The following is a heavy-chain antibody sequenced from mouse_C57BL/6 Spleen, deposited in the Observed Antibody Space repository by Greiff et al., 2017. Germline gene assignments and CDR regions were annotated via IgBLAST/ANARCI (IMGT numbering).Heavy chain of an antibody. J-gene: IGHJ2*01. CDR1: GYTFTNYW. V-gene: IGHV1-63*01. D-gene: IGHD2-5*01. CDR2: IYPGGGYT. CDR3: ARWYSNYLYYFDY. Sequence: VQLQQSGAELVRPGTSVKMSCKASGYTFTNYWIGWAKQRPGHGLEWIGDIYPGGGYTNYNEKFKGKATLTADKSSSTAYMQFSSLTSEDSAIYYCARWYSNYLYYFDYWGQGTTLTVSS.